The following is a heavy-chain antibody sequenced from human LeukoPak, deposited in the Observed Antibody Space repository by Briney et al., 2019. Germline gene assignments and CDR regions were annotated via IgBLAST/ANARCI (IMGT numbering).Heavy chain of an antibody. CDR3: AKNIGGFDY. Sequence: GGSLRLSCAASGFTFDDYGMNWVRQAPGKGLDWVAFIHYDGSNKYYADSVKGRFTISRDDSKNTLYLQMNSLRAEDTAVYYCAKNIGGFDYWGQGTLVTVSS. CDR1: GFTFDDYG. J-gene: IGHJ4*02. D-gene: IGHD4-23*01. V-gene: IGHV3-30*02. CDR2: IHYDGSNK.